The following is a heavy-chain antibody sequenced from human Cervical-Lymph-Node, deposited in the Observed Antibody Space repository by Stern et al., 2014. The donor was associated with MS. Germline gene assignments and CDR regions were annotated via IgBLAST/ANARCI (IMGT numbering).Heavy chain of an antibody. D-gene: IGHD3-22*01. J-gene: IGHJ4*02. Sequence: QMQLVQSGAEVKKPGASVRVSCKVSGYTLTELSIHWVRQTPGKGLEWMGGFDPEDGDTVYAQKFQGRVTMTEDTSTDTAYMELNSLRSEDTAVYYCAKGSDYTYGFDDWGQGTLVTVSS. V-gene: IGHV1-24*01. CDR1: GYTLTELS. CDR2: FDPEDGDT. CDR3: AKGSDYTYGFDD.